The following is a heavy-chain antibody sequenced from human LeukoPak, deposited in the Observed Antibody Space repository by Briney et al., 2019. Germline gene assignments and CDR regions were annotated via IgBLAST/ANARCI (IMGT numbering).Heavy chain of an antibody. V-gene: IGHV4-59*11. Sequence: SETLSLTCTVSGGSISSHYWSWIRQPPGKGLEWIAYLFDSVNTKDKPSLQSRLTLSADTSKNQFSLRLSSVTAADTAVYYCATIKRGSIFGYFDFWGQGIKVTVSS. D-gene: IGHD5-18*01. CDR1: GGSISSHY. J-gene: IGHJ4*02. CDR3: ATIKRGSIFGYFDF. CDR2: LFDSVNT.